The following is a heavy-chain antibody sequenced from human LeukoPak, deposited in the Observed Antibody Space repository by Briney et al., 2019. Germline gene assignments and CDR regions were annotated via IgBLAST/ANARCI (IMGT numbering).Heavy chain of an antibody. J-gene: IGHJ6*02. V-gene: IGHV1-8*01. D-gene: IGHD3-10*01. CDR2: MNPNSGNT. CDR1: GYTFTSYD. CDR3: ARGPLLLWFGELLRAEFPDDMDV. Sequence: GASVKVSCKASGYTFTSYDINWVRQATGQGLEWMGWMNPNSGNTGYAQKFQGRVTMTRNTSISTAYMELSSLRSEDTAVYYCARGPLLLWFGELLRAEFPDDMDVWGQGTTVTVSS.